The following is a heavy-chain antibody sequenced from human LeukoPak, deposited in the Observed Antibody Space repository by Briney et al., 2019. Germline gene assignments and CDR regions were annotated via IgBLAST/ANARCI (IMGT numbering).Heavy chain of an antibody. J-gene: IGHJ4*02. CDR1: GXSISGSDYY. Sequence: ASETLSLTCTVSGXSISGSDYYWGWVRQPPGKGLEWIGSVLYTGITNYNPSLKSRLSISVDMSKTQFSLRLSSVTAADTAVYYCARQDYADAFYNWGQGTLVTVSS. CDR2: VLYTGIT. V-gene: IGHV4-39*01. D-gene: IGHD4-17*01. CDR3: ARQDYADAFYN.